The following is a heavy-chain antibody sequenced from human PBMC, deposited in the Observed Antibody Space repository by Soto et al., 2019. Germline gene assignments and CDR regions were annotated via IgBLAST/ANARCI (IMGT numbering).Heavy chain of an antibody. CDR3: ARGGVSTRTFDY. Sequence: HGESLKISCKGSGYNFAGYRIAWVRQMPGKGLELIGIIYPSDSDTRYRPSFQGQVTISADKSISSAYLQWSSLRASDTAMYYCARGGVSTRTFDYWGQGSPVTVTS. CDR1: GYNFAGYR. V-gene: IGHV5-51*01. CDR2: IYPSDSDT. D-gene: IGHD3-3*01. J-gene: IGHJ4*02.